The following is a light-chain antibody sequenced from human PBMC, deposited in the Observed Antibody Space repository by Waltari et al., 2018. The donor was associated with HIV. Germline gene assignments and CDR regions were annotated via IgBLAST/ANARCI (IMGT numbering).Light chain of an antibody. CDR2: TDD. CDR1: SNIGINT. Sequence: QSVLTQPPSASGTPGQRVTISCSGSNIGINTVSWYQHVPGTAPKLLIYTDDQQPFGVPDRFSASKSGTSASLVISGLLSEDEAEYYCAVWDDSLNHVFGTGTKVTVL. CDR3: AVWDDSLNHV. J-gene: IGLJ1*01. V-gene: IGLV1-44*01.